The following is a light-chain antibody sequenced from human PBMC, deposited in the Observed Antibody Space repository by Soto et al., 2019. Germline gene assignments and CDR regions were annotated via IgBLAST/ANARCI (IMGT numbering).Light chain of an antibody. Sequence: EIVLTQSPATLSLSPGERATLSCRASQSVSSYLAWYQQKPGQAPRLLIYDASNRATGIPARFSGSVSGTDFTLTISSLEPEDFAVYYCQQRPGYTFGQGTKLEIK. CDR1: QSVSSY. V-gene: IGKV3-11*01. J-gene: IGKJ2*01. CDR3: QQRPGYT. CDR2: DAS.